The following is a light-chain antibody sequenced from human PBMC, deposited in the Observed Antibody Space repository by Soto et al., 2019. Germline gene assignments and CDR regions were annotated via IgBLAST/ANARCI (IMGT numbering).Light chain of an antibody. V-gene: IGLV7-43*01. J-gene: IGLJ2*01. CDR1: TGAVTSGNY. CDR2: STS. CDR3: LLYYGGPGV. Sequence: QAVVTQEPSLTVSPGGTMTLTCASSTGAVTSGNYPNWFQQKPGQAPRALIYSTSNKDSWTPDRFSGSLLGGKAALTLSGVQHEDEAEYYCLLYYGGPGVFGGGTKLTVL.